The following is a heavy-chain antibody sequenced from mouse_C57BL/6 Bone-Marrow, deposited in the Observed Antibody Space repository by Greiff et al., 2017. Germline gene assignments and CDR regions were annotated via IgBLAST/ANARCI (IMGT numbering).Heavy chain of an antibody. D-gene: IGHD2-4*01. CDR1: GYTFTSYG. Sequence: QVQLQQSGAELARPGASVKLSCKASGYTFTSYGISWVKQRTGQGLEWIGEIYPRSGNTYYNEKFKGKATLTADKSASTAYMELRSLTSEDSAVYVCANDYDVRVYWYFDVWGTGTTVTVSS. CDR3: ANDYDVRVYWYFDV. CDR2: IYPRSGNT. V-gene: IGHV1-81*01. J-gene: IGHJ1*03.